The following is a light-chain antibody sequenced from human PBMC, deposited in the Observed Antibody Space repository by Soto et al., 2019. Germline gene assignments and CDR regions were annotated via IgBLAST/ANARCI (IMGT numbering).Light chain of an antibody. CDR3: CSYAGSSTYV. J-gene: IGLJ1*01. Sequence: QSALTQPASVSGSPGQAITISCTGTSSDVGSYNLVSWYQQPPGKAPKLMIYEGSKPPSGVSNRFSGSTSGNTASLTISGLQAEDEADYYCCSYAGSSTYVFGTGTKLTVL. V-gene: IGLV2-23*01. CDR2: EGS. CDR1: SSDVGSYNL.